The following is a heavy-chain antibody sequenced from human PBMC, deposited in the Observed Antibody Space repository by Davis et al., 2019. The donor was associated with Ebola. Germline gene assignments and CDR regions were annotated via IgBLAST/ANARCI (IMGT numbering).Heavy chain of an antibody. V-gene: IGHV3-30*03. J-gene: IGHJ4*02. CDR1: GFTFSISG. Sequence: GESLKISCAASGFTFSISGMHWVRQAPGKGLEWVAVISYDGSNKYYADSVKGRFTVSRDNSKNTLYLQMNSLRPEDTAVYYCARDSDDYSFDYWGQGTLVTVSS. D-gene: IGHD4-11*01. CDR2: ISYDGSNK. CDR3: ARDSDDYSFDY.